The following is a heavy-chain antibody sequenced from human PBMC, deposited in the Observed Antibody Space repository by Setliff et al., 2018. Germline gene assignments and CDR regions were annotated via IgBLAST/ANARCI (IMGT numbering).Heavy chain of an antibody. D-gene: IGHD5-18*01. J-gene: IGHJ3*02. V-gene: IGHV4-38-2*02. Sequence: SETLSLTCNVSGDSISSTYHWGWIRQSPGKGLEWIGTIYHSGNTYYNPSLNSRLTISLDTSKNQFSLKLSSVTAADTAVYYCARFFRPTALNFDAFDIWGKGTMVTVSS. CDR1: GDSISSTYH. CDR2: IYHSGNT. CDR3: ARFFRPTALNFDAFDI.